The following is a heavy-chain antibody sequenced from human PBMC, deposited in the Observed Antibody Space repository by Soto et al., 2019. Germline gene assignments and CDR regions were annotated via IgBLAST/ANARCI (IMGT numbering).Heavy chain of an antibody. CDR3: ARRYTSAFDI. CDR2: IYYSGST. J-gene: IGHJ3*02. D-gene: IGHD6-13*01. CDR1: GGSISSYY. V-gene: IGHV4-59*08. Sequence: SETLSLTCTVSGGSISSYYWSWIRQPPGKGLEWIGYIYYSGSTNYNPSLKSRVTISVDTSKNQFSLKLSSVTAADTAVYYCARRYTSAFDIWGQVTMVTV.